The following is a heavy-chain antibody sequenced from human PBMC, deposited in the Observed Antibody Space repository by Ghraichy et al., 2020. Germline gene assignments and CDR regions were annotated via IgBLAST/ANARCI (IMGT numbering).Heavy chain of an antibody. CDR3: ARGFRLGYRARYIFDY. CDR2: ISAYNGNT. Sequence: ASVKVSCKASGYTFTSYGISWVRQAPGQGLEWMGWISAYNGNTNYAQKLQGRVTMTTDTSTSTAYMELRSLRSDDTAVYYCARGFRLGYRARYIFDYWGQGTLVTVSS. D-gene: IGHD5-18*01. V-gene: IGHV1-18*04. J-gene: IGHJ4*02. CDR1: GYTFTSYG.